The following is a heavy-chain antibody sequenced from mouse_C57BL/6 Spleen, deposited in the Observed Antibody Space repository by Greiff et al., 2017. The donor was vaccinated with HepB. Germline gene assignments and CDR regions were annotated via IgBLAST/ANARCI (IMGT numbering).Heavy chain of an antibody. CDR2: IYPGDGDT. V-gene: IGHV1-82*01. CDR1: GYAFSSSW. J-gene: IGHJ4*01. Sequence: VKVVESGPELVKPGASVKISCKASGYAFSSSWMDWVKQRPGKGLEWIGRIYPGDGDTNYNGKFKGKATLTADKSSSTAYMQLSSLTSEDSAVYFCARDYYGSSYGYAMDYWGQGTSVTVSS. CDR3: ARDYYGSSYGYAMDY. D-gene: IGHD1-1*01.